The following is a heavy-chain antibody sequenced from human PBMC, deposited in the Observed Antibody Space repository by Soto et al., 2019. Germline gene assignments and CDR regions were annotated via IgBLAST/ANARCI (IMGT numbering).Heavy chain of an antibody. CDR1: GGTFSSYA. D-gene: IGHD6-6*01. V-gene: IGHV1-69*01. J-gene: IGHJ5*02. Sequence: QVPLVQSGAEVKKPGSSVKVSCKASGGTFSSYAISWVRQAPGQGLEWMGGIIPIFGTANYAQKFQGRVTITADESTSTAYMELSSLRSEDTAVYYCARDCGEKQLVLCHNWFDPWGQGTLVTVSS. CDR3: ARDCGEKQLVLCHNWFDP. CDR2: IIPIFGTA.